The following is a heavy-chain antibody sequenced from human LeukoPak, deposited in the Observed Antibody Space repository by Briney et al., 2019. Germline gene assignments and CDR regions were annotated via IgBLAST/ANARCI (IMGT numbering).Heavy chain of an antibody. D-gene: IGHD3-10*01. CDR1: GYTFTSYY. V-gene: IGHV1-69*06. Sequence: SVKVSCKASGYTFTSYYMHWVRQAPGQGLEWMGGIIPIFGTANYAQKFQGRVTITADKSTSTAYMELSSLRSEDTAVYYCARVRGTMVRGVIDYWGQGTLVTVSS. CDR3: ARVRGTMVRGVIDY. CDR2: IIPIFGTA. J-gene: IGHJ4*02.